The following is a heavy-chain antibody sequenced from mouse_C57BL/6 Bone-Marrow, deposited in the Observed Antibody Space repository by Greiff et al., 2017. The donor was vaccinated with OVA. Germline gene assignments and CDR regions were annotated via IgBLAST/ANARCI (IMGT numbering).Heavy chain of an antibody. CDR3: TNSAITTVWGY. CDR2: IYPGNSDT. V-gene: IGHV1-5*01. D-gene: IGHD1-1*01. J-gene: IGHJ2*01. CDR1: GYTFTSYW. Sequence: EVQLQQSGTVLARPGASVKMSCKTSGYTFTSYWMHWVKQRPGQGLEWIGAIYPGNSDTSYNQKFKGKAKLTAVTSASTAYMELSSLTNEDSAVYYCTNSAITTVWGYWGKGTTLTVSS.